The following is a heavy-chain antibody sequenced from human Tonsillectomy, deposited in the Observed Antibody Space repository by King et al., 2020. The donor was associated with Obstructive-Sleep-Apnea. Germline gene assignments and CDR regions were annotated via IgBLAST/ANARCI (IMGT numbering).Heavy chain of an antibody. Sequence: VQLVESGGGLVQPGGSLRLSCAASGFTFNNYALSWVRQAPGKGLEWVSVIDGSGRSTYYADSVKGRFTISRNYSKNTLYLQMNSLRAEDTAVYYCAKAYQRSLAYCSGGTCLIDYWGQGTLVTVSS. CDR2: IDGSGRST. J-gene: IGHJ4*02. CDR3: AKAYQRSLAYCSGGTCLIDY. D-gene: IGHD2-15*01. CDR1: GFTFNNYA. V-gene: IGHV3-23*04.